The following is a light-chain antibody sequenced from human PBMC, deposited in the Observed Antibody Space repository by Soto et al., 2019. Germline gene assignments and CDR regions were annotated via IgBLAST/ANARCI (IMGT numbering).Light chain of an antibody. CDR1: TSNIGSNA. V-gene: IGLV1-44*01. CDR2: SNN. CDR3: ATWDDSLKGWV. J-gene: IGLJ3*02. Sequence: QSLLTQPPSASGTPGQRVTISCSGSTSNIGSNAVDWYQQLPGTAPKVLIYSNNQRPSGVPDRIFGSRSGTSASLAISGLQSEDEADYYCATWDDSLKGWVFGGGTKVTVL.